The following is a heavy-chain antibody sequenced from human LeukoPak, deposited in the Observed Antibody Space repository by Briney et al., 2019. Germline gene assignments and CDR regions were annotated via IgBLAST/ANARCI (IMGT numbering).Heavy chain of an antibody. Sequence: PGGSLRLSCAASGFTFDDYAMHWVRQAPGKGLEWVSGINWNSDAIDYADSVKGRFTISRDNSKNSLYLQMNSLRGEDTALYYCAKAKWLQSPFDYWGQGTLVTVSS. CDR3: AKAKWLQSPFDY. CDR1: GFTFDDYA. D-gene: IGHD5-24*01. V-gene: IGHV3-9*01. J-gene: IGHJ4*02. CDR2: INWNSDAI.